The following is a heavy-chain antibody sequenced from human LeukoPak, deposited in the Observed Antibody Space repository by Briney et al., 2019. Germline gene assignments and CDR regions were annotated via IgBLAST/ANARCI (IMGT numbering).Heavy chain of an antibody. D-gene: IGHD1-7*01. V-gene: IGHV4-59*12. CDR1: GGSISSYY. CDR3: ARVVWNYWFDP. J-gene: IGHJ5*02. Sequence: SETLSLTCTVSGGSISSYYWSWIRQPPGKGLGWIGYIYYSGSTNYNPSLKSRVTISVDTSKNQFSLKLSSVTAADTAVYYCARVVWNYWFDPWGQGTLVTVSS. CDR2: IYYSGST.